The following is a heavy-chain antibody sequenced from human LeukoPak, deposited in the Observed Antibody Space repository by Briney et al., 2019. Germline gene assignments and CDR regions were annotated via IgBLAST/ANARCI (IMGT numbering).Heavy chain of an antibody. CDR3: ARDGTGTTFNFHFYYYMDV. CDR1: GFTFNTYE. CDR2: ISDSGSNI. Sequence: PGGSLRLSCAASGFTFNTYEMNWVRQAPGEGLEWVSYISDSGSNIYYADSVKGRFTISRDNAKRSLYLQMNSLRAEDTAVYYCARDGTGTTFNFHFYYYMDVWGKGTTVTVSS. J-gene: IGHJ6*03. V-gene: IGHV3-48*03. D-gene: IGHD1-1*01.